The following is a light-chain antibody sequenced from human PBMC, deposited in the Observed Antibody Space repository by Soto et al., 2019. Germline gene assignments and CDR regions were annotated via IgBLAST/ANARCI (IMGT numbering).Light chain of an antibody. CDR3: GAWDSGLRAYV. CDR2: ANT. Sequence: QSVLTQPPSVSAAPGQKVTFSCSGSTSNIGNNFVSWYRQFPGTAPKLLIYANTERPSGIPDRCSASKSGTSATLGITGLQTGDEADYYCGAWDSGLRAYVFGPGTKLTVL. V-gene: IGLV1-51*01. CDR1: TSNIGNNF. J-gene: IGLJ1*01.